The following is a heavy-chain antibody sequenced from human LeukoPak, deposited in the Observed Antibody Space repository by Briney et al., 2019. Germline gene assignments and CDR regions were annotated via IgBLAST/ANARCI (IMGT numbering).Heavy chain of an antibody. Sequence: ASVKVSCKASGYTFTSYGISWVRQAPGQGLEWMGWISAYNGNTNYAQKLRGRVTMTTDTSTSAAYMELRSLRSDDTAVYYCARRTLSGYYLEYDYWGQGTLVTVSS. J-gene: IGHJ4*02. CDR2: ISAYNGNT. CDR1: GYTFTSYG. CDR3: ARRTLSGYYLEYDY. V-gene: IGHV1-18*01. D-gene: IGHD3-22*01.